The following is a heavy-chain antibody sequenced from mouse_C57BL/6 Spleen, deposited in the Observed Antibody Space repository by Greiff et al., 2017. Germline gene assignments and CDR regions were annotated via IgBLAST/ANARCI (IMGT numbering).Heavy chain of an antibody. CDR2: IYPRSGNT. Sequence: VHLQESGAELARPGASVKLSCKASGYNFTGYGISWVKQRTGQGLEWIGEIYPRSGNTSYNEKFKGKATLPADKSSSTAYMELRSLTSEDAAVYFCASWDDYDGYDAMDYWGQGTAVTVSS. CDR1: GYNFTGYG. CDR3: ASWDDYDGYDAMDY. J-gene: IGHJ4*01. V-gene: IGHV1-81*01. D-gene: IGHD2-4*01.